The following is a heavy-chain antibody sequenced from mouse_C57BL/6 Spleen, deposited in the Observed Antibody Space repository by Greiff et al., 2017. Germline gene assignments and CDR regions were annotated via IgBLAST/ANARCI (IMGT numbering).Heavy chain of an antibody. CDR1: GYSFTGYY. Sequence: VQLQQSGPELVKPGASVKISCKASGYSFTGYYMNWVKQSPEKSLEWIGEINPSTGGTTYNQKFKAKATLTVDKSSSTAYMQLKSLTSEDSAVYYCARTAEDYAMDYWGQGTSVPVSS. CDR2: INPSTGGT. CDR3: ARTAEDYAMDY. D-gene: IGHD1-2*01. J-gene: IGHJ4*01. V-gene: IGHV1-42*01.